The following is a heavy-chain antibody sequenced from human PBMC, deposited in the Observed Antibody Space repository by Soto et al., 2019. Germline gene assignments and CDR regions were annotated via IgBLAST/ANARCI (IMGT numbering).Heavy chain of an antibody. CDR2: ISSSSSTI. Sequence: ASASCRESLYIYMIAGVRQAPGKGLEWVSYISSSSSTIFYADSVKGRFTISRDNAKNSLYLQMNCLRADDTAVNNCASFPGYRGQAPLVTVSS. CDR3: ASFPGY. V-gene: IGHV3-48*01. J-gene: IGHJ4*01. CDR1: RESLYIYM.